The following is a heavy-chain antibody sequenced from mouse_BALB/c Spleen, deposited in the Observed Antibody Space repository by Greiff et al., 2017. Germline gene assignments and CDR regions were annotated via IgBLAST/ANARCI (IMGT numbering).Heavy chain of an antibody. CDR1: GFNIKDYY. CDR3: NYGYYYGSSFAWFAY. J-gene: IGHJ3*01. D-gene: IGHD1-1*01. Sequence: EVQLQQSGAELVRSGASVKLSCTASGFNIKDYYMHWVKQRPEQGLEWIGWIDPENGDTEYAPKFQGKATMTADTSSNTAYLQLSSLTSEDTAVYYCNYGYYYGSSFAWFAYWGQGTLVTVSA. CDR2: IDPENGDT. V-gene: IGHV14-4*02.